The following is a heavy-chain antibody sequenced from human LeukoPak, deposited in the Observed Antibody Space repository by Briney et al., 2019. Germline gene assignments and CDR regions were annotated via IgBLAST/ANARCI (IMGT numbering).Heavy chain of an antibody. CDR3: ASLRFIGHYYYMDV. D-gene: IGHD5/OR15-5a*01. CDR1: GGSISSSSYY. Sequence: SETLSLTCTVSGGSISSSSYYWGWIRQPPGKGLEWIGSIYYSGSTYYNPSLKSRVTISVDTSKNQFSLKLSSVTAADTAVYYCASLRFIGHYYYMDVWGKGTTVTVSS. V-gene: IGHV4-39*01. J-gene: IGHJ6*03. CDR2: IYYSGST.